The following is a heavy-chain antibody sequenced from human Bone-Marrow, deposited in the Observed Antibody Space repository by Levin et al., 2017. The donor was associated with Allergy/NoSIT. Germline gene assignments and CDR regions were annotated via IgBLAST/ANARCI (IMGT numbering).Heavy chain of an antibody. CDR1: GFTFSSYA. CDR2: ISGSGSFR. D-gene: IGHD7-27*01. CDR3: VKELLGIGDF. V-gene: IGHV3-23*01. Sequence: PGGSLRLSCAASGFTFSSYAMSWVRQAPGRGLEWVSLISGSGSFRNSADSVKGRFTISRDNSKNTLSLQMNSLRAEDTAIYYCVKELLGIGDFWGRGTLVTVSS. J-gene: IGHJ4*02.